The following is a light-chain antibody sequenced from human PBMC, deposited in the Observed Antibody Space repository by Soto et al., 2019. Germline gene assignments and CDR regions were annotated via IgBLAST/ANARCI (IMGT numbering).Light chain of an antibody. CDR1: QSVLYSSNNKNY. V-gene: IGKV4-1*01. Sequence: DIVMTQSPDSLAVSLGERATINCKSSQSVLYSSNNKNYLAWYQQKPGQPPKLLIYGASTRASGVPDRFSGSGSGTDFTLTISSLQAEDVAVYYCQQYYDAPQTFGQGTKVEIK. CDR3: QQYYDAPQT. J-gene: IGKJ1*01. CDR2: GAS.